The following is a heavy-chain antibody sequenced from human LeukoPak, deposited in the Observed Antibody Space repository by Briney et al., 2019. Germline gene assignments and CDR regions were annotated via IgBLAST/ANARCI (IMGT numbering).Heavy chain of an antibody. CDR1: GFTFSSYG. D-gene: IGHD4-11*01. V-gene: IGHV3-30*18. CDR2: ISYDGSNK. J-gene: IGHJ5*02. Sequence: PGGSLRLSCAASGFTFSSYGMHWVRQAPGKGLEWVAVISYDGSNKYYADSVKGRFTISRDNSKNTLYLQMNSLRAEDTAVYYCAKDLGEMTTVTWNWFDHWGQGTLVTVSS. CDR3: AKDLGEMTTVTWNWFDH.